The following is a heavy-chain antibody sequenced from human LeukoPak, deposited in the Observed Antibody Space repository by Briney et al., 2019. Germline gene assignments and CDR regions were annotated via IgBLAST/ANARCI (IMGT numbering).Heavy chain of an antibody. D-gene: IGHD5-12*01. V-gene: IGHV4-30-2*01. Sequence: SQTLSLTCTVSGGSISSGGYYWSWIRQPPGKGLEWIGYIYHSGSTYYNPSLKSRVTISVDRSKNQFSLKLSSVTAADTAVYYCARVEIVATPSDAFDIWGQGTMVTVSS. CDR2: IYHSGST. CDR1: GGSISSGGYY. CDR3: ARVEIVATPSDAFDI. J-gene: IGHJ3*02.